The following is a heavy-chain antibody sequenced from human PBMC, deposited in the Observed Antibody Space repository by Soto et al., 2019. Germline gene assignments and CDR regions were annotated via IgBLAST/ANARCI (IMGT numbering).Heavy chain of an antibody. J-gene: IGHJ3*02. CDR1: SGSISRYY. CDR3: ASRVRIDAFDI. Sequence: QVQLQESGPGLVKPSETLSLTCTVSSGSISRYYWTWIRQPPGKGLEWIGYISYSGSTNYKPSLKSRVTISADTSKNQFSLKLSSVTAADTAVYYCASRVRIDAFDIWGQGTMVTVSS. V-gene: IGHV4-59*08. D-gene: IGHD1-1*01. CDR2: ISYSGST.